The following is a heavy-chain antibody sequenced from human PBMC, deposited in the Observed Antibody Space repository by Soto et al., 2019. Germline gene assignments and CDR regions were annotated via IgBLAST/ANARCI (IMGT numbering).Heavy chain of an antibody. D-gene: IGHD5-18*01. CDR2: ISGSGST. CDR1: GGSVISGYNY. Sequence: PSETLSLTCTFSGGSVISGYNYWSWIRQSPGKGLEWIGYISGSGSTGYNPSLKNRLTMSVDRSKNQFTLRLTSVTAADTAVYFCATESGSTYGYFDYWGQGTQVTVSS. CDR3: ATESGSTYGYFDY. J-gene: IGHJ4*02. V-gene: IGHV4-30-4*01.